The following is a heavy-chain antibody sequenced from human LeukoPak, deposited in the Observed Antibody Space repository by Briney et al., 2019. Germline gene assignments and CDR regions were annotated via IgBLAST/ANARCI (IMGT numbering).Heavy chain of an antibody. J-gene: IGHJ4*02. D-gene: IGHD3-10*01. V-gene: IGHV3-7*04. Sequence: GGSLRLSCAGSGFTFSGYWMSWVRQAPGKGLEWVANIKYDGSEKYCVDSVKGRFTISRDNAKNSLYLQMNSLRVEDTAVYYCARGRSKGYWGQGTLVTVSS. CDR1: GFTFSGYW. CDR3: ARGRSKGY. CDR2: IKYDGSEK.